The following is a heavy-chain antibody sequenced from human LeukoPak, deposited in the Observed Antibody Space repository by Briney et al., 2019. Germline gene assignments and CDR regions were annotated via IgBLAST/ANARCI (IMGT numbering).Heavy chain of an antibody. CDR3: ARAVGWYMGPIDY. Sequence: SETLSLTCAVYGGSFSGYYWSWIRQPPGEGLEWIGEINHSGSTNYIPSLKSRVTISVDTSKNQFSLKLSSVTAADTAVYYCARAVGWYMGPIDYWGQGTLVTVSS. CDR1: GGSFSGYY. D-gene: IGHD6-19*01. J-gene: IGHJ4*02. V-gene: IGHV4-34*01. CDR2: INHSGST.